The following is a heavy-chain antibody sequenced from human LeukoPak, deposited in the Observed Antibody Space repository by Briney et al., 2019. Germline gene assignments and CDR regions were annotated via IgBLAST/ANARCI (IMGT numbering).Heavy chain of an antibody. CDR3: VRDPSNSGNWFDL. D-gene: IGHD4-11*01. CDR1: GFTLRDNW. J-gene: IGHJ5*02. CDR2: LGTDETYT. Sequence: AGTLSLSGAASGFTLRDNWLDWVRQAQGQGLVWVSRLGTDETYTTYADSVKGPFTISRDNAKTTLYLQMDSLRAEDTAFYDCVRDPSNSGNWFDLWGQGTLVTVSS. V-gene: IGHV3-74*03.